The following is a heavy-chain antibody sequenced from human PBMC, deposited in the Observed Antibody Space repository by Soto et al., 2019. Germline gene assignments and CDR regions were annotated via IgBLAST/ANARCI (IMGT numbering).Heavy chain of an antibody. V-gene: IGHV1-69*12. CDR3: ASDLASAGPDSYGMDV. Sequence: QVQLVQSGAEVKKPGSSVKVSCKASGGTFSSYAISWVRQAPGQGLEWMGGIIPIFGTANYAQKFQGRVTSTADESTSTAYMELSSLRSDDTAVYYCASDLASAGPDSYGMDVWGQGTTVTVAS. CDR2: IIPIFGTA. D-gene: IGHD6-13*01. CDR1: GGTFSSYA. J-gene: IGHJ6*02.